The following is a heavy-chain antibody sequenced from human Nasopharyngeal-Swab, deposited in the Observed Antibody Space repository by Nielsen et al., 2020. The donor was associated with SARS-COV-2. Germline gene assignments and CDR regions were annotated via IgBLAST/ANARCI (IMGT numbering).Heavy chain of an antibody. J-gene: IGHJ6*03. D-gene: IGHD6-6*01. CDR3: ARSIAARVYYYYYMDV. V-gene: IGHV1-69*13. Sequence: SVKVSCRASGGTFSSYAISWVRQAPGQGLEWMGGIIPIFGTANYAQKFQGKVTITADESTSTAYMELSSLRSEDTAVYYCARSIAARVYYYYYMDVWGKGTTVTVSS. CDR1: GGTFSSYA. CDR2: IIPIFGTA.